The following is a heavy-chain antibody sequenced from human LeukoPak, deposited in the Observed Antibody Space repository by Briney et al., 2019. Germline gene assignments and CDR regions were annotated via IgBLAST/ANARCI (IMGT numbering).Heavy chain of an antibody. V-gene: IGHV3-7*01. D-gene: IGHD1-26*01. CDR3: ARLSLLGNAFDI. Sequence: GGSLRPSCAASGFTFSSYWMSWVRQAPGKGLEWVANIKQDGSEKYYVDSVKGRFTISRDNAKDSLYLQMNSLRAEDTAVYYCARLSLLGNAFDIWGQGTMVTVSS. J-gene: IGHJ3*02. CDR2: IKQDGSEK. CDR1: GFTFSSYW.